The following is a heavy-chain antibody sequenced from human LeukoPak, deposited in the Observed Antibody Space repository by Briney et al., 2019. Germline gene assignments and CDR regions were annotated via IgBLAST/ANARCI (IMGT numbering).Heavy chain of an antibody. V-gene: IGHV3-7*01. CDR2: IKDDGSEK. Sequence: GGSLRLSCAASGFTFSSYWMSWVRQAPGKGLEWVANIKDDGSEKRDVYSVKGRFTIARDNSKNPLYLQMNSLRSDDTAVYSCAKDRKSGSYRWYYFEHWGQGTLVTVSS. D-gene: IGHD1-26*01. J-gene: IGHJ4*02. CDR1: GFTFSSYW. CDR3: AKDRKSGSYRWYYFEH.